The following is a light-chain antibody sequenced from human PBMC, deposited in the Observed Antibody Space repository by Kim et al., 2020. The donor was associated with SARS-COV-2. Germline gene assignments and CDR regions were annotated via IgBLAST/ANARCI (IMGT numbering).Light chain of an antibody. CDR3: QTWGTGIPV. V-gene: IGLV4-69*01. Sequence: ASVKLTRTLGSGDSSYAIGWHPQQPEKGPRYLMKLNSDGSHSKGDGIPDRFSGSSSGAERYLTISSLQSEDEADYYCQTWGTGIPVFGGGTKLTVL. CDR1: SGDSSYA. CDR2: LNSDGSH. J-gene: IGLJ3*02.